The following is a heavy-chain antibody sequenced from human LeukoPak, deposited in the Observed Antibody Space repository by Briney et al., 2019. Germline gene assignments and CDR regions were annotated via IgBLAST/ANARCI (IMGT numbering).Heavy chain of an antibody. D-gene: IGHD2-15*01. CDR1: GYIFTDYY. J-gene: IGHJ5*02. CDR3: ARDPYCSGGSCYSMSWFDP. CDR2: INTNTGNP. Sequence: ASVKVSCKASGYIFTDYYIHWVRQAPGQGLEWMGWINTNTGNPTYAQGFTGRFVFSLDTSVSTAYLQISSLKAEDTAVYYCARDPYCSGGSCYSMSWFDPWGQGTLVTVSS. V-gene: IGHV7-4-1*02.